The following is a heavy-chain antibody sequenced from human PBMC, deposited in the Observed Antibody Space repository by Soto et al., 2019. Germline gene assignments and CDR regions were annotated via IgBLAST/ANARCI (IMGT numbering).Heavy chain of an antibody. D-gene: IGHD3-10*01. J-gene: IGHJ6*02. CDR3: ARAGVRDYYYYYGMDV. CDR2: ISSSSSYT. CDR1: GFTFSDYY. Sequence: QVQLVESGGGLVQPGGSLRLSCAASGFTFSDYYMSWIRQAPGKGLEWVSYISSSSSYTNYADSVKGRFTISRDNAKNSLYLQMNSLRAEDTAVYYCARAGVRDYYYYYGMDVWGQGTTVTVSS. V-gene: IGHV3-11*05.